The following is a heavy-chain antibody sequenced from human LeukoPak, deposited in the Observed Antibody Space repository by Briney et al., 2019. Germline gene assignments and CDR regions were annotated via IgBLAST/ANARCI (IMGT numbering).Heavy chain of an antibody. Sequence: GASVKVSCKASGYTFTGYYMHWVRQAPGQGLEWMGWINPNSGGTNYAQKFQGRVTMTRDTSISTAYMELSRLRSDDTAVYYCARDRGSPVAVAGTFDYWGQGALVTVSS. CDR2: INPNSGGT. J-gene: IGHJ4*02. CDR1: GYTFTGYY. D-gene: IGHD6-19*01. V-gene: IGHV1-2*02. CDR3: ARDRGSPVAVAGTFDY.